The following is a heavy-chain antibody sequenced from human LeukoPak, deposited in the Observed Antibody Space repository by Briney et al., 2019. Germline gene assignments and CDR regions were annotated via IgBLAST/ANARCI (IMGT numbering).Heavy chain of an antibody. CDR2: ISSSSSYI. CDR3: ARDRRSDNYFDY. J-gene: IGHJ4*02. CDR1: GFTFSSYS. V-gene: IGHV3-21*01. Sequence: GGSLRLSCAASGFTFSSYSMNWVRQAPGKGLGWVSSISSSSSYIYYADSVKGRFTISRDNAKNSLYLQMNSLRAEDTAVYYGARDRRSDNYFDYWGQGTLVTVSS.